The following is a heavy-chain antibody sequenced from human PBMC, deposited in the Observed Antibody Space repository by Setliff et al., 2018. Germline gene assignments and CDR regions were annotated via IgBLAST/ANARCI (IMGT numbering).Heavy chain of an antibody. CDR2: ILFDGSRN. Sequence: QPGGSLRLSCAASGFTFARFAMHWVRQAPGKGLEWVAVILFDGSRNYYADSVKGRFTISRDNAKNSLYLQMNSLRAEDTAVYYCVRAFWTYSDYASLACFDYWGQGALVTVSS. CDR3: VRAFWTYSDYASLACFDY. V-gene: IGHV3-30*07. D-gene: IGHD5-12*01. J-gene: IGHJ4*02. CDR1: GFTFARFA.